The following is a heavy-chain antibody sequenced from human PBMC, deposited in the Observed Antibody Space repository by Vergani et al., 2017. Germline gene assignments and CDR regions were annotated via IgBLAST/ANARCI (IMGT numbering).Heavy chain of an antibody. CDR3: ARELSYYYGSGSDDYNPYYYEGMDV. D-gene: IGHD3-10*01. CDR2: VYTSGMT. CDR1: GGSINTGAYY. J-gene: IGHJ6*02. V-gene: IGHV4-61*02. Sequence: QVQLQESGPRLVRPSQTLFLTCTVSGGSINTGAYYWSWIRQPAGKGLEWIGRVYTSGMTNYNPSLKSRVTILVDRSKSQLSLKLTSVTAGYTAVYFCARELSYYYGSGSDDYNPYYYEGMDVWGPGATVTVS.